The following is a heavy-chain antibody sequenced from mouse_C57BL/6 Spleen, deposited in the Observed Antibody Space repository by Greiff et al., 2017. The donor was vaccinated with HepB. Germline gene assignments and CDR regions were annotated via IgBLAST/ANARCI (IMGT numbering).Heavy chain of an antibody. J-gene: IGHJ3*01. CDR2: IYPGDGDT. CDR3: ARSLRGSAWFAY. V-gene: IGHV1-82*01. CDR1: GYAFSSSW. Sequence: VKLQESGPELVKPGASVKISCKASGYAFSSSWMNWVKQRPGKGLEWIGRIYPGDGDTNYNGKFKGKATLTADKSSSTAYMQLSSLTSEDSAVYFCARSLRGSAWFAYWGQGTLVTVSA.